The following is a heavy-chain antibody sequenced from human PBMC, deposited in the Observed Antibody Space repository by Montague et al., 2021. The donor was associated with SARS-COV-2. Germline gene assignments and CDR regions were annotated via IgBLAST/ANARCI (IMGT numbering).Heavy chain of an antibody. D-gene: IGHD3-9*01. J-gene: IGHJ4*02. CDR1: GFTFSSYG. CDR3: VRVRGYDFLTGYLDF. V-gene: IGHV3-33*01. Sequence: SLRLSCAPSGFTFSSYGMHWVRQAPGKGLEWVAVIWYDGSNKYYADSVKGRFTISRDNSKNTLYLQMNRLRAEDTAVYYCVRVRGYDFLTGYLDFWGQGTLVTVSS. CDR2: IWYDGSNK.